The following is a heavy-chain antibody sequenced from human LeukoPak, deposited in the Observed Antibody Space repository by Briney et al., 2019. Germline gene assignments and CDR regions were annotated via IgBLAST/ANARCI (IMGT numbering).Heavy chain of an antibody. CDR1: GGTFSSYA. Sequence: AASVKVSCKASGGTFSSYAISWVRQAPGQGLEWMGGIIPIFGTANYAQKFQGRVTITTDESTSTAYMELSSLRSEDTAVYYCAGWASSGYYGAFDIWGQGTMVTVSS. D-gene: IGHD3-22*01. V-gene: IGHV1-69*05. CDR2: IIPIFGTA. J-gene: IGHJ3*02. CDR3: AGWASSGYYGAFDI.